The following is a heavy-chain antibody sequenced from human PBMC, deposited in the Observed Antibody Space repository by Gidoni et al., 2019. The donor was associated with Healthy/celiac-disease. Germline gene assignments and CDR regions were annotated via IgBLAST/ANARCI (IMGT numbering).Heavy chain of an antibody. V-gene: IGHV3-11*05. Sequence: QVQLVESGGGLVKPGGSLRLSCAASGFTFSDYYMSWIRQAPGKGLEWVSYISSSSSYTNYADSVKGRFTISRDNAKNSLYLQMNSLRAEDTAVCYCARDPGRDAWFDPWGQGTLVTVSS. CDR3: ARDPGRDAWFDP. CDR2: ISSSSSYT. CDR1: GFTFSDYY. J-gene: IGHJ5*02.